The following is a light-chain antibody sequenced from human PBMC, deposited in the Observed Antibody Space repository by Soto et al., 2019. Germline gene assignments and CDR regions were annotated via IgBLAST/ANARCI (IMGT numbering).Light chain of an antibody. CDR1: QSISSW. CDR3: QHYCSASET. CDR2: KAS. J-gene: IGKJ1*01. Sequence: DIQMTQSPSTLSASVGDRVTITCRASQSISSWLAWYQQKPGKAPKLLIYKASTLKSGVPSRFSGRGSGTEFTLSTCSLKTDDLATYYCQHYCSASETFGQGTKVEVK. V-gene: IGKV1-5*03.